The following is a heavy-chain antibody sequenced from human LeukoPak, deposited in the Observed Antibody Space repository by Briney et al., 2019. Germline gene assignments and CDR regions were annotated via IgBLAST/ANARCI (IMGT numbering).Heavy chain of an antibody. Sequence: ASVKVSCKASGYTFTSYGISWVRQAPGQGLEWMGWISAYNGNTNYAQKLQGRATMTTDTSTSTAYMELRSLRSDDTAVYYCARDRARMYYYDSSGWYYFDYWGQGTLVTVSS. D-gene: IGHD3-22*01. J-gene: IGHJ4*02. V-gene: IGHV1-18*01. CDR1: GYTFTSYG. CDR2: ISAYNGNT. CDR3: ARDRARMYYYDSSGWYYFDY.